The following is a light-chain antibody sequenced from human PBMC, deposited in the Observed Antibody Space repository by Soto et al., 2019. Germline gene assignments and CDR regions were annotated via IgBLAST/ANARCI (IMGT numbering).Light chain of an antibody. V-gene: IGKV3-11*01. CDR1: QSVSTY. CDR2: DAS. J-gene: IGKJ5*01. Sequence: DNVLTQSPDTLSLSPGERATLSCRASQSVSTYLAWYQQKPGQGPRLLIYDASNRATGIPARFSGSGSGTDFTLTISSLEPEDFAVYYCHQYDKWPPITFGQGTRLEIK. CDR3: HQYDKWPPIT.